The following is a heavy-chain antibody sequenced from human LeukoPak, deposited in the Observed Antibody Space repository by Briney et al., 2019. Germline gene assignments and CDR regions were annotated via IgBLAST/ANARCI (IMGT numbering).Heavy chain of an antibody. D-gene: IGHD3-10*02. CDR3: LWAGGDY. CDR1: GYTFTGXX. J-gene: IGHJ4*02. V-gene: IGHV1-2*02. CDR2: INPNXXXX. Sequence: ASVKVSCKASGYTFTGXXXXXXXQAXXQGLEWXGWINPNXXXXXXXXKFXXXXXXXXDTSISTAYMELSRLRSDDTAVYYCLWAGGDYWGQGTLVTVSS.